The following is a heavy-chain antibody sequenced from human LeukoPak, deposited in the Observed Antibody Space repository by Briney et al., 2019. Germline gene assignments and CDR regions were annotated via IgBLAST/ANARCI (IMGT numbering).Heavy chain of an antibody. Sequence: GGSLRLSCAASGFTFSSYWMHWVRHAPGKGLVWVSRINSDGSSTSYADSVKGRFTISRDNAKNTLYLQMNSLRAEDTAVYYCARGEAARVDFDYWGQGTLVTVSS. CDR2: INSDGSST. CDR1: GFTFSSYW. J-gene: IGHJ4*02. D-gene: IGHD6-6*01. CDR3: ARGEAARVDFDY. V-gene: IGHV3-74*01.